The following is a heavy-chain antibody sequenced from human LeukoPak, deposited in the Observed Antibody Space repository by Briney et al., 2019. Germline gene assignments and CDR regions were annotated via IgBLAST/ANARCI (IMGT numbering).Heavy chain of an antibody. Sequence: PGGSLRLSCAASGFTFSSYAMSWVRQAPGKGLEWVSAISGSGGSTYYADSVKGRFTISRDNSKNTLYLQMNSLRAEDTAVYYCARVRRYCSSTSCYSDISPLDAFDIWGQGTMVTVSS. CDR3: ARVRRYCSSTSCYSDISPLDAFDI. CDR1: GFTFSSYA. D-gene: IGHD2-2*01. CDR2: ISGSGGST. V-gene: IGHV3-23*01. J-gene: IGHJ3*02.